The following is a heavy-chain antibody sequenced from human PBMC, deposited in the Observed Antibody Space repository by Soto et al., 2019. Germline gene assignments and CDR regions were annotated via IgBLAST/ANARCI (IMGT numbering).Heavy chain of an antibody. V-gene: IGHV1-8*01. CDR3: ARGGYSSSWEFDF. J-gene: IGHJ4*02. Sequence: QVQLVQSRAEVMRPGASVRVSCKASGYTFTAYDINWVRQATGQGLEWMGWVSPHSASTGIAQKFRGRITMTTNTTITTAYMELTSLRPDDSAVYFCARGGYSSSWEFDFWVPGTLVTVSP. CDR2: VSPHSAST. D-gene: IGHD6-6*01. CDR1: GYTFTAYD.